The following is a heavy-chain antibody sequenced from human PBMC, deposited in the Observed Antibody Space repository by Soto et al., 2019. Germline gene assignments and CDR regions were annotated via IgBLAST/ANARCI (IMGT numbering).Heavy chain of an antibody. J-gene: IGHJ4*02. CDR2: ISYDGRNK. CDR3: AKDTYYHDSSGYYTFDY. D-gene: IGHD3-22*01. V-gene: IGHV3-30*18. Sequence: QVPLVESGGGVVQPGRSLIVSCAASGHTFSSYGMHWVRQAPGKGLEWVAAISYDGRNKNYADSVEGRFTISRDNSXNXXYLQMNSLRAEDTAVYYCAKDTYYHDSSGYYTFDYWGQGTLVTVSS. CDR1: GHTFSSYG.